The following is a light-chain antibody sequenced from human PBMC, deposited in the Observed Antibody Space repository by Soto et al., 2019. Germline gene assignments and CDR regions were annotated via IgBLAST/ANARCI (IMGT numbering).Light chain of an antibody. Sequence: QSALTQPPSASGSPGQSVTISCTGTSSDVGGYNYVSWYQQHPGKAPKLMIYEVSKRPSGVPDRLSGSKSGNTASLTVSGLQAEDESDYYCSSYAGSLVVFGGGTKLTVL. CDR3: SSYAGSLVV. V-gene: IGLV2-8*01. CDR1: SSDVGGYNY. CDR2: EVS. J-gene: IGLJ2*01.